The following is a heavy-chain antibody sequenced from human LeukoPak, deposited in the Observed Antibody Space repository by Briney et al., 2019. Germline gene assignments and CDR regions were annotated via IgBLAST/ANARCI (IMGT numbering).Heavy chain of an antibody. Sequence: PGGSLRLSCAASGFTVSSNYMSWVRQAPGKGLEWVSVIYSGGSTYYADSLKGRFTISRDNSKNTLYLQMNSLRAEDTAVYYCATSPSLGYCSGGSCPLQHWGQGTLVTVSS. CDR1: GFTVSSNY. CDR2: IYSGGST. V-gene: IGHV3-53*01. J-gene: IGHJ1*01. CDR3: ATSPSLGYCSGGSCPLQH. D-gene: IGHD2-15*01.